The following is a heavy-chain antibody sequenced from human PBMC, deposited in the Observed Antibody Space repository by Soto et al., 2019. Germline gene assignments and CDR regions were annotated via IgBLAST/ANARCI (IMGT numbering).Heavy chain of an antibody. CDR2: IWYDGSNK. Sequence: PGGSLRLSCAASGFTFSSYGMHWVRQAPGKGLEWVAVIWYDGSNKYYADSVKGRFTISRDNSKNTLYLQMNSLRAEDTAVYYCARGERDTAMGRTYYYYMDVWGKGTTVTVSS. V-gene: IGHV3-33*01. CDR3: ARGERDTAMGRTYYYYMDV. J-gene: IGHJ6*03. D-gene: IGHD5-18*01. CDR1: GFTFSSYG.